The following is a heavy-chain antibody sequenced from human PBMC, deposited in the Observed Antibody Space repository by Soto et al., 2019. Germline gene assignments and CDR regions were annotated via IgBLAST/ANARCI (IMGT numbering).Heavy chain of an antibody. D-gene: IGHD3-10*01. CDR3: AKASYGSESYRVDY. CDR1: GFTFSNYV. V-gene: IGHV3-23*01. Sequence: EVQLLESGGGLVQPGGSLRISCAASGFTFSNYVMTWVRQAPGRGLEWVSGISASGGSTYYADSVKGRFTISRDNSNGMLFLQMHGLGAEDTALYYCAKASYGSESYRVDYWGQGTLVTVSS. CDR2: ISASGGST. J-gene: IGHJ4*02.